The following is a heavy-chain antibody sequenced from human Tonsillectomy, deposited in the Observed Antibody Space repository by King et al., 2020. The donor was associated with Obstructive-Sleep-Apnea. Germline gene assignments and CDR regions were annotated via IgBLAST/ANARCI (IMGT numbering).Heavy chain of an antibody. CDR2: ISYDGSNK. J-gene: IGHJ4*02. CDR1: GFTFSSYG. CDR3: ARGQTYYYDSSGYYSGTYFDY. Sequence: VQLVESGGGVGQPGRSLRLSCAASGFTFSSYGMHWVRQAPGKGLEWVAVISYDGSNKDYAESVKGRFTISRDNSKNTLYLQMNSLRAEDTAVYYCARGQTYYYDSSGYYSGTYFDYWGQGTLVTVSS. V-gene: IGHV3-30*03. D-gene: IGHD3-22*01.